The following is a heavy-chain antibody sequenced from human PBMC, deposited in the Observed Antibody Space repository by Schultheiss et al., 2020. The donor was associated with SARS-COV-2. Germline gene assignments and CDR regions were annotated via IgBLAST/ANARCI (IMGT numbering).Heavy chain of an antibody. CDR3: ARGLPDYDFWSGYPSYYGMDV. Sequence: GGSLRLSCAASGFIFSDHAMNWVRQAPGKGLEWVATISNGGTETFYADSVRGRFTISRDKFENTVYLQLNSLRPEDTAVYYCARGLPDYDFWSGYPSYYGMDVWGQGTTVTVSS. J-gene: IGHJ6*02. D-gene: IGHD3-3*01. V-gene: IGHV3-30*04. CDR1: GFIFSDHA. CDR2: ISNGGTET.